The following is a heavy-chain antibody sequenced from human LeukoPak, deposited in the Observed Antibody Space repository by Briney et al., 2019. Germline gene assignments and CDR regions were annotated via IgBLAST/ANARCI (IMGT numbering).Heavy chain of an antibody. V-gene: IGHV3-30-3*01. CDR2: TSYDGSRI. CDR1: GFTFSNYP. CDR3: VRESGWELPHAFDF. J-gene: IGHJ3*01. D-gene: IGHD1-26*01. Sequence: GGSLRLSCAASGFTFSNYPLHWVRQAPDKGLEWVTLTSYDGSRIYYADSVKGRFTISRDNSKNMLYLQMNSLRAEDTAVYYCVRESGWELPHAFDFWGQGTMVTVSS.